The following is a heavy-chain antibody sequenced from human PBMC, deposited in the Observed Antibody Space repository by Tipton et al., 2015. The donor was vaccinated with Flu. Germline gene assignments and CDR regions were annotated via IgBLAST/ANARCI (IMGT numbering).Heavy chain of an antibody. CDR2: VYYNGDI. V-gene: IGHV4-59*05. CDR1: GTSISSYY. J-gene: IGHJ4*02. D-gene: IGHD3-10*02. CDR3: ARLSYYDVDLKNFYFDY. Sequence: TLSLTCTVSGTSISSYYWSWIRQPPGKGLEWIGSVYYNGDIYYNPSLKSRVTISVDTSKNQFSLRLSSVTAADTAVYYYARLSYYDVDLKNFYFDYWGQGTLVTVSS.